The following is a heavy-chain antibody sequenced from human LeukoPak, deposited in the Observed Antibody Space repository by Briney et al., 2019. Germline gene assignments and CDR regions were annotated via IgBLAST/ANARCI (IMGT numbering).Heavy chain of an antibody. Sequence: SETLSLTRTVSGGSISGSYWSWIRQPPGKGLEWIGYIYVSGSTDYSPSLKSRVTISIDSSKNQISLKLSSVTAADTAVYYCARLGPEELPSGRAFDIWGQGTLVSVSS. V-gene: IGHV4-59*08. CDR1: GGSISGSY. D-gene: IGHD3-10*01. CDR2: IYVSGST. CDR3: ARLGPEELPSGRAFDI. J-gene: IGHJ3*02.